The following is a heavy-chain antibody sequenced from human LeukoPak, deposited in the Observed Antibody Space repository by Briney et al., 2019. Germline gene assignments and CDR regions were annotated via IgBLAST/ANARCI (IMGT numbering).Heavy chain of an antibody. V-gene: IGHV3-7*01. Sequence: GGSLRLSCAASGFTFSSYWMSWVRQAPGKGLEWVANIKQDGSEKYYVDSVKGRFTISRDNAKNSLYLQMNSLRAEDTAIYYCAELGITMIGGVWGKGTTVTISS. CDR3: AELGITMIGGV. CDR2: IKQDGSEK. D-gene: IGHD3-10*02. CDR1: GFTFSSYW. J-gene: IGHJ6*04.